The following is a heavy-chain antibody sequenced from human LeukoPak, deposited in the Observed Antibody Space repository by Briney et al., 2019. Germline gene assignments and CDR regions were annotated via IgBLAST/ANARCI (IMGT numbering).Heavy chain of an antibody. D-gene: IGHD3-10*01. CDR1: GGSFSGYY. Sequence: SETLSLTCAVYGGSFSGYYWSWIRQPPGKGLEWIGEINHSGSTNYNPSLKSRVTISVDTSKNQFSLKLSSVTAADTAVYYCARRTMVRGVIITSYFDYWGQGTLVTVSS. V-gene: IGHV4-34*01. J-gene: IGHJ4*02. CDR3: ARRTMVRGVIITSYFDY. CDR2: INHSGST.